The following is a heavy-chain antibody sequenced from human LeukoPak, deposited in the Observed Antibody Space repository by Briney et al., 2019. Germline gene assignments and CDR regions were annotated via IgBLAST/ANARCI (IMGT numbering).Heavy chain of an antibody. Sequence: PSETLSLTCTVSGGSISSYYWSWIRQPAGKGLEWIGRIYTSGSTNYNPSLKSRVTMSVDTSKNQFSLKLSSVTAADTAVYYCARDRPGYCSSTSCPPDVDFDYWGQGTLVTVSS. J-gene: IGHJ4*02. CDR1: GGSISSYY. V-gene: IGHV4-4*07. D-gene: IGHD2-2*01. CDR2: IYTSGST. CDR3: ARDRPGYCSSTSCPPDVDFDY.